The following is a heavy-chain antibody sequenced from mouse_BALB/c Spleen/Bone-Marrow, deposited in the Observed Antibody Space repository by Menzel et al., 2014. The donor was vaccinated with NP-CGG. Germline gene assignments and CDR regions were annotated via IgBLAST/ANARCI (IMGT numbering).Heavy chain of an antibody. CDR3: SRGEDYDGYAMDY. V-gene: IGHV5-17*02. J-gene: IGHJ4*01. CDR1: GFTFSNFG. D-gene: IGHD2-4*01. Sequence: EVMLVESGGGLVQPGGSRKLSCAASGFTFSNFGMHWVRQAPEKGLEWVAYISGGSSSIYYGDTVKGRFTISRDNPKNTLFLQMTSLRSEDMAMYFCSRGEDYDGYAMDYWGQGTSITVSS. CDR2: ISGGSSSI.